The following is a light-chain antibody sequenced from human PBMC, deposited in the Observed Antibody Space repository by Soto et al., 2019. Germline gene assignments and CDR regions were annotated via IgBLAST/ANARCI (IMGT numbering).Light chain of an antibody. CDR2: EVS. CDR3: SSYTSSSTPVV. V-gene: IGLV2-14*01. Sequence: QSALTQPASVSGSPGQSITISCTGTSSDVGRYNYVSWYQQHPGKAPKLMIYEVSNRPSGVSNRFSGSKSGNTASLTISGLQAEDEADYYCSSYTSSSTPVVFGGGTKVTVL. J-gene: IGLJ2*01. CDR1: SSDVGRYNY.